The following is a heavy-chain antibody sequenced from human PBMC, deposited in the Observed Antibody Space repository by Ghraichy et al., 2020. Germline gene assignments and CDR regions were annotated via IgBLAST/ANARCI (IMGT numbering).Heavy chain of an antibody. Sequence: GGSLRLSCAASGFTFSSYGMHWVRQAPGNGLEWVAVISYDGSNKYYADSVKGRFTISRDNSKNTLYLQMNSLRAEDTAVYYCAKDPLPYRIGLYDSSGYWDYWGQGTLVTVSS. J-gene: IGHJ4*02. CDR2: ISYDGSNK. D-gene: IGHD3-22*01. CDR1: GFTFSSYG. CDR3: AKDPLPYRIGLYDSSGYWDY. V-gene: IGHV3-30*18.